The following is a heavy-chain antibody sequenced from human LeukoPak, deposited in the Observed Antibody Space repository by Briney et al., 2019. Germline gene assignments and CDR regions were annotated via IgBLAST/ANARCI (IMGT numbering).Heavy chain of an antibody. CDR1: GGSISSGSYY. J-gene: IGHJ4*02. CDR2: IYTSGST. Sequence: PSETLSLTXTVSGGSISSGSYYWSWIRQPAGKGLEWIGRIYTSGSTNYNPSLKSRVTISVDTSKNQFSLKLSSVTAADTAVYYCARNIGFLEWLFFDYWGQGTLVTVSS. V-gene: IGHV4-61*02. D-gene: IGHD3-3*02. CDR3: ARNIGFLEWLFFDY.